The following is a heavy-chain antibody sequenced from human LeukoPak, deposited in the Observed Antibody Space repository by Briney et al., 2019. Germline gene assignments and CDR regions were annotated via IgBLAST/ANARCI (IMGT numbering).Heavy chain of an antibody. CDR1: GFTFGEYA. Sequence: GGSLRLSCVASGFTFGEYAMHWIRQVPGKGLEWVSGISWNSGNIGYVDSVEGRFTISRDNAENALYLQMNSLRVEDTAVYYCARDPDLFWGQGTLVIVSS. CDR3: ARDPDLF. V-gene: IGHV3-9*01. J-gene: IGHJ4*01. CDR2: ISWNSGNI.